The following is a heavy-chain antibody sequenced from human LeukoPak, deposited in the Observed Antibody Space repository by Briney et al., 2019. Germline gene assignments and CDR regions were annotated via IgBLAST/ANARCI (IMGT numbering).Heavy chain of an antibody. D-gene: IGHD2-21*02. J-gene: IGHJ4*02. CDR3: ARDPLAYCGGDCYSPAYYFDY. CDR2: IYYSGST. V-gene: IGHV4-30-4*01. CDR1: GGSISSGDYY. Sequence: SETLSLTCTVSGGSISSGDYYWSWIRQPPGKGLEWIGYIYYSGSTYYNPSLKSRVTISVDTSKNQFSLKLSSVTAADTAVYYCARDPLAYCGGDCYSPAYYFDYWGQGTLVTVSS.